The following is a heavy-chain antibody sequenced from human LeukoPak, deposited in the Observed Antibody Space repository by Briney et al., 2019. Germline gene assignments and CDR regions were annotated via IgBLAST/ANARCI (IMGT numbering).Heavy chain of an antibody. J-gene: IGHJ3*02. CDR2: ISSSGSTI. V-gene: IGHV3-48*03. Sequence: GGSLRLSCAASGFTFSSYEMNWVRQAPGKGLEWVSYISSSGSTIYYADSVKGRFTISRDNAKNSLYLQMNSLRAEDTAVYHCARETDDAFDIWGQRTMVTVSS. CDR1: GFTFSSYE. CDR3: ARETDDAFDI.